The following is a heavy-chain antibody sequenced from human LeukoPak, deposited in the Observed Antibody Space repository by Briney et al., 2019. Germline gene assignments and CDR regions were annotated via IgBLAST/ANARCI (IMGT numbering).Heavy chain of an antibody. J-gene: IGHJ4*02. D-gene: IGHD3-22*01. CDR2: IYTSGST. CDR1: GGSISSGSYY. Sequence: SETLSLTCTVSGGSISSGSYYWSWIRQPAGKGLEWIGRIYTSGSTNYNPSLKSRVTISVDTSKNQFSLKLSSVTAADTAVYYCARGHSSGYYSLPRFDYWGQGTLVTVSS. CDR3: ARGHSSGYYSLPRFDY. V-gene: IGHV4-61*02.